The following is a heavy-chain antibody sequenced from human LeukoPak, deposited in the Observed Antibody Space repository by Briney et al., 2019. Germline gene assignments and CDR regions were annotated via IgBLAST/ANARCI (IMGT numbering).Heavy chain of an antibody. CDR1: GGSISTYY. D-gene: IGHD2-2*01. J-gene: IGHJ3*02. CDR3: AREPLRNRSTSSRDAFDI. Sequence: SETLSLTCTVSGGSISTYYWSWIRQPPGKGLEWIGYIYYTGSTNYNPSLKSRVTISVDTSNNQFFLKLRSLTAVDTAMYCCAREPLRNRSTSSRDAFDIWGQGTMVTVSS. CDR2: IYYTGST. V-gene: IGHV4-59*01.